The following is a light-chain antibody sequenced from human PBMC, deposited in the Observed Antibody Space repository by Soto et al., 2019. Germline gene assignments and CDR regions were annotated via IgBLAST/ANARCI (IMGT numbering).Light chain of an antibody. V-gene: IGLV2-11*01. CDR1: SSDVGAYNY. Sequence: QSALTQPPSVSGSPGQSVTISCTGTSSDVGAYNYVSWYQQQPGKAPKVMIYDVSKRPSGVPDRFSGSKSGNTASLTISGLQAEDEADYYCCSNAGNLEVFGTGTNLTVL. CDR3: CSNAGNLEV. J-gene: IGLJ1*01. CDR2: DVS.